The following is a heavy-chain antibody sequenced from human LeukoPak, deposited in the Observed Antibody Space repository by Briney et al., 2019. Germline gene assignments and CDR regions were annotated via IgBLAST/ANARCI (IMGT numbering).Heavy chain of an antibody. CDR3: ARDFTISGWYVPRYEYYYYYYYGMDV. Sequence: ASVKVSCKASGYTFIGYYMHWVRQAPGQGLEWMGWINPNSGGTNYAQKLQGRVTMTRDTSISTAYMELSRLRSDDTAVYYCARDFTISGWYVPRYEYYYYYYYGMDVWGQGTTVTVSS. CDR1: GYTFIGYY. CDR2: INPNSGGT. J-gene: IGHJ6*02. V-gene: IGHV1-2*02. D-gene: IGHD6-19*01.